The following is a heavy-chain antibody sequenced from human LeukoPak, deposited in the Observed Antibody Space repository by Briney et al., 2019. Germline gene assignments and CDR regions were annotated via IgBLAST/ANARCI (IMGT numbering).Heavy chain of an antibody. CDR1: GDPLTSHF. Sequence: KPSETLSLTCNVSGDPLTSHFWSWIRQTPGKGLEWIGYVFHSGTTNYSPSLKSRVTISLDTSKKQFYLRLASVTAADTAVYYCARRMATVTDAFDIWGRGTMVSVFS. J-gene: IGHJ3*02. D-gene: IGHD5-24*01. V-gene: IGHV4-59*08. CDR3: ARRMATVTDAFDI. CDR2: VFHSGTT.